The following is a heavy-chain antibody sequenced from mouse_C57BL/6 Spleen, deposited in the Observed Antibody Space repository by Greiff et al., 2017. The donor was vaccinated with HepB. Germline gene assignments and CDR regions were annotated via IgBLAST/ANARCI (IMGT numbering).Heavy chain of an antibody. J-gene: IGHJ3*01. CDR3: ARLALIYSIPGFAY. CDR2: IYPGSGST. Sequence: QVQLQQSGAELVKPGASVKMSCKASGYTFTSYWITWVKQRPGQGLEWIGDIYPGSGSTNYNEKFKSKATLTVDTSSSTAYMQLSSLTSEDSAVDYGARLALIYSIPGFAYWGQGTLVTVSA. V-gene: IGHV1-55*01. D-gene: IGHD1-3*01. CDR1: GYTFTSYW.